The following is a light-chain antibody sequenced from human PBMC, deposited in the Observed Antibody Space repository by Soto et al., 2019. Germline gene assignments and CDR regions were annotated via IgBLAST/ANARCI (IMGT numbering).Light chain of an antibody. CDR2: GAS. V-gene: IGKV3-15*01. Sequence: EIVMTQSPATLSVSPGERATLSCRASQNISSNLAWYQQKPGQAPRLLIYGASTRATGIPARFSGSGSGTEFTLTISSLQSEDFAVFYCQQYNTWPPRTFGQGTKV. J-gene: IGKJ1*01. CDR3: QQYNTWPPRT. CDR1: QNISSN.